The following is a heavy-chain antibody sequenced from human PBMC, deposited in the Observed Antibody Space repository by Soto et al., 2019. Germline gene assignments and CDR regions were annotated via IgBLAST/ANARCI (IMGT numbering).Heavy chain of an antibody. CDR2: IIPIFGTA. D-gene: IGHD6-6*01. V-gene: IGHV1-69*13. CDR1: GGTFSSYA. CDR3: ARDPIDSSSPEVGYYYYGMDV. J-gene: IGHJ6*02. Sequence: GASVKVSCKASGGTFSSYAISWVRQAPGQGLEWMGGIIPIFGTANYAQKFQGRVTITADESTSTAYMELSSLRSEDTAVYYCARDPIDSSSPEVGYYYYGMDVWGQGTTVTVSS.